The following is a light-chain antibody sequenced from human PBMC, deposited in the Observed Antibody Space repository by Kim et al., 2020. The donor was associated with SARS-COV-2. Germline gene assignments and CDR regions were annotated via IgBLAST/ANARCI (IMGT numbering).Light chain of an antibody. Sequence: AYEGKKGTRTGRKREDISNYVAGGKLKQGKAHKLLMYAASAWQPGVPTRWSGSGDGTDFTLTVTSLQPEDVATNYRKKGDSAPWTFGQGTKVDIK. V-gene: IGKV1-27*01. CDR2: AAS. CDR1: EDISNY. CDR3: KKGDSAPWT. J-gene: IGKJ1*01.